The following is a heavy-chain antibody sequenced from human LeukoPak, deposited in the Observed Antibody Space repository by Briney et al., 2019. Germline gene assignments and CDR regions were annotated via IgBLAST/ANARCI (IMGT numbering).Heavy chain of an antibody. CDR1: GDSVSSNSAA. V-gene: IGHV6-1*01. J-gene: IGHJ3*02. Sequence: SQTLSLTCAISGDSVSSNSAAWNWIRQSPSRGLEWLGRTYYRSKWYNDYAVSVKSRITINPDTSKNQFSLKLSSVTAADTAVYYCARGPDDAFDIWGQGTMVTVSS. CDR3: ARGPDDAFDI. CDR2: TYYRSKWYN.